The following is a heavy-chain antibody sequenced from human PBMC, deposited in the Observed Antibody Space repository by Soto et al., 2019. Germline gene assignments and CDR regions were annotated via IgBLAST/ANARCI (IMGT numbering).Heavy chain of an antibody. Sequence: KTSETLSLTCAVYGGSFSGYYWSWIRQPPGKGLEWIGEINHSGSTNYNPSLKSRVTISVDTSKNQFSLKLSSVTAADTAVYYCARRGRDGYNTKYYFDYWGQGTLVTVS. CDR1: GGSFSGYY. CDR3: ARRGRDGYNTKYYFDY. D-gene: IGHD3-16*01. CDR2: INHSGST. V-gene: IGHV4-34*01. J-gene: IGHJ4*02.